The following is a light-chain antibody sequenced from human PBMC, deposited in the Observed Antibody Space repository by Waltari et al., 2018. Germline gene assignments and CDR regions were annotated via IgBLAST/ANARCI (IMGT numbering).Light chain of an antibody. Sequence: QSALTQPASVSGSPGQSITISCTGTSSDVGGYDYVSWYQQHPGKAPKLILYDVSNRPLEFSHSVSGSKSGNTAALTISGLQGDDEAEYYCGSYTSSTTLAFGTGTKVTVL. CDR3: GSYTSSTTLA. J-gene: IGLJ1*01. CDR1: SSDVGGYDY. V-gene: IGLV2-14*03. CDR2: DVS.